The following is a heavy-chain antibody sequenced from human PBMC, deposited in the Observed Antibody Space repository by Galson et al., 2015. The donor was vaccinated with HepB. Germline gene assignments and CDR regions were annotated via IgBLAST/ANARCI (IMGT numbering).Heavy chain of an antibody. CDR3: ARWSPSGASDDALGV. V-gene: IGHV1-3*01. J-gene: IGHJ3*01. Sequence: SVKLSCKASGDTFINSAIYWVRQAPGQRPEWMGWINGGNGYTEYSQTFQGRVTITRDTSASTVYMKLSSLRSEDTAVYYCARWSPSGASDDALGVWGQGTTVTVSS. D-gene: IGHD2-15*01. CDR1: GDTFINSA. CDR2: INGGNGYT.